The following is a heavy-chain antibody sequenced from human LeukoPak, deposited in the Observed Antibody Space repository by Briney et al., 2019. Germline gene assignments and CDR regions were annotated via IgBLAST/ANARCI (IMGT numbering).Heavy chain of an antibody. CDR1: GYTFTNHW. CDR3: VSSQDSDYSPFDY. CDR2: IYPSDSDR. V-gene: IGHV5-51*01. D-gene: IGHD4-11*01. J-gene: IGHJ4*02. Sequence: GESLKISCQASGYTFTNHWIGWVRLMPGIGLEWMGIIYPSDSDRRYSPSFQGQVTISTDKSISAAYLEWNSLEASDTAIYYCVSSQDSDYSPFDYWGQGTLVSVSS.